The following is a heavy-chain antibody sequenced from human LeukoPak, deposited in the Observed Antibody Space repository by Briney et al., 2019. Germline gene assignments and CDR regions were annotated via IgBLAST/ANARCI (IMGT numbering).Heavy chain of an antibody. J-gene: IGHJ4*02. CDR2: ISYDGSNK. D-gene: IGHD6-13*01. Sequence: GGSLRLSCAASGVTFSYYAMSWVRQAPCKGLEWVTLISYDGSNKYYADSVKGRFTISRDNSKNTLFLQMNSLRAEDTAVYYCAREGLAAVGLFDYWGQGTLVTVSS. CDR3: AREGLAAVGLFDY. CDR1: GVTFSYYA. V-gene: IGHV3-30-3*01.